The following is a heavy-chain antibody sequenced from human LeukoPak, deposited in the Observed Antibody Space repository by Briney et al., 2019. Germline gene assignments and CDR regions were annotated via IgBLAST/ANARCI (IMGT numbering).Heavy chain of an antibody. V-gene: IGHV1-18*01. CDR3: ARSATVRDISASGSDYYYYGMDV. J-gene: IGHJ6*02. Sequence: GASVKVSCKASGYTFTSYGITWVRQAPGQGLAWMGWISAYNGNTNYAQKLQGRVTVTTETSPSTAYMELRSLRFDETAVYYCARSATVRDISASGSDYYYYGMDVWGQGTTVTVSS. CDR2: ISAYNGNT. CDR1: GYTFTSYG. D-gene: IGHD3-9*01.